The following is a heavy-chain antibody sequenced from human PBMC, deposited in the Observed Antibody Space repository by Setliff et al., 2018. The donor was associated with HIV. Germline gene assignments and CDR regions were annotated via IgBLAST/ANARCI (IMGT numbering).Heavy chain of an antibody. CDR2: IKTDGSEK. D-gene: IGHD3-22*01. CDR3: AKDRGSGYYSPSDY. Sequence: HPGGSLRLSCAASGFTFSSYWMSWVRQAPGKGPEWVANIKTDGSEKFYVDSVKGRFTISRDNSKSTLYLQMNSLRAEDTAVYYCAKDRGSGYYSPSDYWGQGTLVTVSS. CDR1: GFTFSSYW. J-gene: IGHJ4*02. V-gene: IGHV3-7*03.